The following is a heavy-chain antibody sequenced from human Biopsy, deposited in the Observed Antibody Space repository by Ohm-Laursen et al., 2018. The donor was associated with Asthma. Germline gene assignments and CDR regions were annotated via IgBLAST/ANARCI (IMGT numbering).Heavy chain of an antibody. D-gene: IGHD4-23*01. CDR3: ARAYGGSFFSGPFDI. CDR1: GFAVSRDY. V-gene: IGHV3-53*01. J-gene: IGHJ3*02. CDR2: IYSGGTS. Sequence: SLRLSCAASGFAVSRDYMFWVCQAPGKGLEWVSVIYSGGTSHTADSVRGRFTISRDYSKNTLYLQMHSLRAEDTAVYYCARAYGGSFFSGPFDIWGQGTMVTVSS.